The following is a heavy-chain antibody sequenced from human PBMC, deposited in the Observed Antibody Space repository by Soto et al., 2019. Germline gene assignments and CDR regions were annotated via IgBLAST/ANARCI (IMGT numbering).Heavy chain of an antibody. V-gene: IGHV6-1*01. CDR1: GDSVSSNRAA. CDR3: ARADDFSDRFDY. CDR2: TYYRSKWYN. J-gene: IGHJ4*02. Sequence: SQTLSLTCAISGDSVSSNRAAWDWIRQSPSRGLEWLGRTYYRSKWYNDYAVSVKSRITINPDTSKNQFSLQLNSLTAADTAVYFCARADDFSDRFDYWGQGALVTVSS. D-gene: IGHD4-17*01.